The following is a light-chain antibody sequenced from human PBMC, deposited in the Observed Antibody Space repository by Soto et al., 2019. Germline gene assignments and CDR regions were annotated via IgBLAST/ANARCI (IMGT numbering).Light chain of an antibody. Sequence: QSVLTQPPSLSGAPGQTVTISCTGSSSNIGADYGVHWPQLLPGTAPKLLIYGKNNRPSGVPDRFSASKSGTSASLAITGLQAEDEADYYCQSYDNSLSGWVFGGGTQLTVL. V-gene: IGLV1-40*01. CDR2: GKN. CDR3: QSYDNSLSGWV. J-gene: IGLJ3*02. CDR1: SSNIGADYG.